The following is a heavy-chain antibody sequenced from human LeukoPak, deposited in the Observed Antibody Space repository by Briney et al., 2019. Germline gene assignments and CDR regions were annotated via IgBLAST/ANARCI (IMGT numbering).Heavy chain of an antibody. V-gene: IGHV3-23*01. Sequence: GGSLRLSCAASGFTFSSYAMSWVRQAPGKGLEWVSAISGSGGSTYYADSVKGRFTISRDNSKNTLYLQMNSLRAEDTAVYYCARRGSSGSSYYFDYWGQGTLVTVSS. CDR3: ARRGSSGSSYYFDY. CDR2: ISGSGGST. J-gene: IGHJ4*02. CDR1: GFTFSSYA. D-gene: IGHD3-22*01.